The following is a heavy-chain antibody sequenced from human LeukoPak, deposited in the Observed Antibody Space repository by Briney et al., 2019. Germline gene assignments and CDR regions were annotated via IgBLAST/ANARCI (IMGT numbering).Heavy chain of an antibody. J-gene: IGHJ4*02. D-gene: IGHD5-18*01. V-gene: IGHV1-8*01. CDR3: ARGPRGYSYQDY. CDR1: GYTFTRYV. Sequence: GASVKVSCKASGYTFTRYVITWVRQATGQGLEWMGWMNPNSGNTGYAQKFQGRVTMTRNTSISTAYMELSSLRSEDTAVYYCARGPRGYSYQDYWGQGTLVTVSS. CDR2: MNPNSGNT.